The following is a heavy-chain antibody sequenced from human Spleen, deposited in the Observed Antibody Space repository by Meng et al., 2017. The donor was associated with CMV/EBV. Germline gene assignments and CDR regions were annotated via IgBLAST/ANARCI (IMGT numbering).Heavy chain of an antibody. V-gene: IGHV4-34*01. Sequence: FSGYYWSWIRQPPGKGLEWIGEINHSGSTNYTPSLKSRVTISVDTSKNQFSLKLSSVTAADTAVYYCARAKVIDCSSTSCYRKNWFDPWGQGTLVTVSS. D-gene: IGHD2-2*01. CDR1: FSGYY. CDR3: ARAKVIDCSSTSCYRKNWFDP. J-gene: IGHJ5*02. CDR2: INHSGST.